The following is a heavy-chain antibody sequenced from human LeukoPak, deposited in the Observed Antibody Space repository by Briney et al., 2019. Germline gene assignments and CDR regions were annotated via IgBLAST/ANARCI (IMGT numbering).Heavy chain of an antibody. CDR3: ARAQDCSSGCYRFFDY. D-gene: IGHD6-19*01. CDR1: GGFVSSYS. V-gene: IGHV4-4*07. CDR2: IYASGST. J-gene: IGHJ4*02. Sequence: PSETLSLTCTVSGGFVSSYSWSWIRQPAGKGLEWIGRIYASGSTNYNPSLKSRVTMSLDTSKNQFSLNLSSVTAADTAVYYCARAQDCSSGCYRFFDYWGQGTLVTVSS.